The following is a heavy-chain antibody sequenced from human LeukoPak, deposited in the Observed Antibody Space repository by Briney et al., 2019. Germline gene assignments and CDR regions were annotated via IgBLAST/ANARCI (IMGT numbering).Heavy chain of an antibody. CDR3: ARVMAARREDLNWFDP. V-gene: IGHV4-39*07. CDR2: IYYSGNT. D-gene: IGHD6-6*01. J-gene: IGHJ5*02. CDR1: GGSISSSGSY. Sequence: PSETLSLTCTVSGGSISSSGSYWGWIRQPPGKGLEWNGSIYYSGNTYNPSLKSRVTISVDTSKNQFSLNLTSVNAADTAVYYCARVMAARREDLNWFDPWGQGTLVTVSS.